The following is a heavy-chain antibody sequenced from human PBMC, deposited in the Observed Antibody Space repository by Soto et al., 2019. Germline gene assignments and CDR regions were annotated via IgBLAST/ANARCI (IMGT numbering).Heavy chain of an antibody. CDR1: GDTFSSYG. J-gene: IGHJ4*02. V-gene: IGHV1-18*01. D-gene: IGHD5-18*01. Sequence: QDQLVQSGAEVKKPGASVKVSCKASGDTFSSYGISWVRQAPGQGLEWMGWISHYNRNPNYAQKVQDRVTTTTDSSTSTVYMELRSMRSDDTAVYYCASDLEYSYGPNFDYWGQGTLVTVCS. CDR3: ASDLEYSYGPNFDY. CDR2: ISHYNRNP.